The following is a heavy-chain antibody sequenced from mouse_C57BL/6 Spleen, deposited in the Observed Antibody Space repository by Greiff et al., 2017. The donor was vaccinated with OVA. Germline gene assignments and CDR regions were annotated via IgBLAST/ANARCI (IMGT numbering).Heavy chain of an antibody. CDR2: IYPGSGST. CDR1: GYTFTSYW. Sequence: VQLQQPGAELVKPGASVKMSCKASGYTFTSYWITWVKQRPGQGLEWIGDIYPGSGSTNYNEKFKSKATLTVDTSSSTAFMQLISLTSEDSAVYYCARTRLDGYWYFDVWGTGTTVTVSS. J-gene: IGHJ1*03. CDR3: ARTRLDGYWYFDV. V-gene: IGHV1-55*01. D-gene: IGHD2-3*01.